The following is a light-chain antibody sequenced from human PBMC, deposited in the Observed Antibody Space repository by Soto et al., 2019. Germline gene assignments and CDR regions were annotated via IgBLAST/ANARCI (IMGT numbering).Light chain of an antibody. CDR2: GAS. Sequence: EIVLTQSPATLSLSPGDRATLSCRASQSVGSNYLAWYQQKPGQAPRLLIYGASNRATGIPDTFSGSGSGTDFTLTISTLEPEDFAVYYCQQYGSAPRTFGGGTKVEIK. J-gene: IGKJ4*01. CDR1: QSVGSNY. CDR3: QQYGSAPRT. V-gene: IGKV3-20*01.